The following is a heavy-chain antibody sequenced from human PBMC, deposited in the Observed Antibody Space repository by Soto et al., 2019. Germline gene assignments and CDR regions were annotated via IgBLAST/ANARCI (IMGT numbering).Heavy chain of an antibody. CDR3: ASINDTDYCYGMDV. CDR1: GGTFNSYA. CDR2: IIPIFGTA. Sequence: QVQRVQSGAEVKKPGSSVKVSCKASGGTFNSYAISWVRQAPGQGLEWMGGIIPIFGTANYAQKFQGRVTITADESTSTAYMELRSLRSEDTAVYYCASINDTDYCYGMDVWGQGTTVTVSS. V-gene: IGHV1-69*12. D-gene: IGHD1-1*01. J-gene: IGHJ6*02.